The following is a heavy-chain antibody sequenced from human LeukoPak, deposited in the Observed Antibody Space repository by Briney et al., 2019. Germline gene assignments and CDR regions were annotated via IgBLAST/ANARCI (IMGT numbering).Heavy chain of an antibody. CDR3: ARVGGTYYDFWSGYSPLDY. J-gene: IGHJ4*02. V-gene: IGHV1-8*01. Sequence: ASVKVSCKASGYTFTSYDINWVRQATGQGLEWMGWMNPNSGNTGYAQKFQGRVTTTRNTSISTAYMELSSLRSEDTAAYYCARVGGTYYDFWSGYSPLDYWGQGTLVTVSS. CDR2: MNPNSGNT. D-gene: IGHD3-3*01. CDR1: GYTFTSYD.